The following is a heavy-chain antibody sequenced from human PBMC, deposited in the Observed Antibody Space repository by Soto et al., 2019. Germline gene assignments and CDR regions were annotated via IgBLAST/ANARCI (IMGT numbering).Heavy chain of an antibody. J-gene: IGHJ6*02. D-gene: IGHD2-2*02. CDR2: IYYSGST. V-gene: IGHV4-31*03. CDR3: ARRYGCSSTSCHNLYYYYGMDV. CDR1: GGSISSGGYY. Sequence: SETLSLTCTVSGGSISSGGYYWSWIRQHPGKGLEWIGYIYYSGSTYYNPSLKSRVTISVETSKNQFYLKLSSVTAAGTAVYYCARRYGCSSTSCHNLYYYYGMDVWGQGTTVTVSS.